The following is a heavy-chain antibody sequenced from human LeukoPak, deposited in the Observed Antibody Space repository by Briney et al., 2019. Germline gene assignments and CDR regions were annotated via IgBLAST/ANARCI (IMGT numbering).Heavy chain of an antibody. V-gene: IGHV1-18*03. Sequence: ASVKVSCKASGYTFTSYGISWVRQAPGQGLEWMGWISAYNGNTNYAQKLQGRVTMTTDTSTSTAYMELRSLRSDDMAVYYCARDREEGYSSGWYGYGFDPWGQGTLVTVSS. J-gene: IGHJ5*02. CDR3: ARDREEGYSSGWYGYGFDP. CDR1: GYTFTSYG. CDR2: ISAYNGNT. D-gene: IGHD6-19*01.